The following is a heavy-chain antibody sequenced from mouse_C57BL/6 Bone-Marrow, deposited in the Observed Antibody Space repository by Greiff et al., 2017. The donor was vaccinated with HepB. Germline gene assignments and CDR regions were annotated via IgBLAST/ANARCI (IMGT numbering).Heavy chain of an antibody. CDR3: AREEVTTVVAYWYFDV. V-gene: IGHV1-19*01. J-gene: IGHJ1*03. CDR1: GYTFTDYY. D-gene: IGHD1-1*01. CDR2: INPYNGGT. Sequence: VQLQQSGPVLVKPGASVKMSCKASGYTFTDYYMNWVKQSHGKSLEWIGVINPYNGGTSYNQKFKGKATLTVDKSSSTAYMELNSLTSEDSAVYYCAREEVTTVVAYWYFDVWGTGTTVTVSS.